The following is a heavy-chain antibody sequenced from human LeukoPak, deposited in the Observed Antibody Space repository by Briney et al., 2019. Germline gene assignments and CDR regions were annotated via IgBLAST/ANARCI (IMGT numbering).Heavy chain of an antibody. CDR3: AKDISGWYGSFAFDN. V-gene: IGHV3-23*01. CDR1: GFTFSSYA. D-gene: IGHD6-19*01. CDR2: ISGSGGST. J-gene: IGHJ3*02. Sequence: GGSLRLSCAASGFTFSSYAMSWVRQAPGKGLEWVSAISGSGGSTYYADSVKGRFTISRDNSKNTLYLQMNSLRAEDTAVYYCAKDISGWYGSFAFDNWGQGTMVTVSS.